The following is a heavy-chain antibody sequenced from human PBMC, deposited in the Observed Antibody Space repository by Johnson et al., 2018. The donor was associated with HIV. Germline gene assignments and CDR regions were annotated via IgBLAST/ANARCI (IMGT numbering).Heavy chain of an antibody. V-gene: IGHV3-15*01. J-gene: IGHJ3*02. D-gene: IGHD7-27*01. CDR1: GFTFSNAW. CDR2: ISYDGSNK. Sequence: KPGGSLRLSCAASGFTFSNAWMSWVRQAPGKGLEWVAVISYDGSNKYYADSVKGRFTISRDDSKNTLYLQMNSLKTEDTAVYYCTTDPWGSDAFDIWGQGTMVTVSS. CDR3: TTDPWGSDAFDI.